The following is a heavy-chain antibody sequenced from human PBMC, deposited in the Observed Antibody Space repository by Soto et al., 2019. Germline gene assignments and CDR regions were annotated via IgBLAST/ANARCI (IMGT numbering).Heavy chain of an antibody. CDR3: ARVDRNYDFWSGYQYNNWFDP. CDR2: INPSNGNT. Sequence: ASVKVSCKASGYTFTSYYMHWVRQAPGQGLEWMGIINPSNGNTNYAQKFQGRVTMTTDTSTSTAYMELRSLRSDDTAVYYCARVDRNYDFWSGYQYNNWFDPWGQGTLVTVSS. D-gene: IGHD3-3*01. V-gene: IGHV1-46*01. J-gene: IGHJ5*02. CDR1: GYTFTSYY.